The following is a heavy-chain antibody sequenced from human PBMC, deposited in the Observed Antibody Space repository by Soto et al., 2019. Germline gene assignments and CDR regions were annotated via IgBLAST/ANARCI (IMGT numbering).Heavy chain of an antibody. Sequence: PSETLSLTCTVSGDSVSSGGYYWSWIRQPPGKGLEWIGYIYSSGSANYNPSFKSRVTISRDTSKNQISLKVASVTAADTAGYYCARGFSSVSMDAWGQGTTVTVSS. CDR2: IYSSGSA. V-gene: IGHV4-61*08. CDR3: ARGFSSVSMDA. J-gene: IGHJ6*02. CDR1: GDSVSSGGYY. D-gene: IGHD6-19*01.